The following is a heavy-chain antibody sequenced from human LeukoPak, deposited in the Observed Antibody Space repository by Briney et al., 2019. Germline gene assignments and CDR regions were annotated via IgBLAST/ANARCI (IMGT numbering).Heavy chain of an antibody. J-gene: IGHJ4*02. CDR1: GFSFSNYW. V-gene: IGHV3-7*01. Sequence: GGSLRLSCAASGFSFSNYWLSWVRQAPGKGLEWVASVRDDGADYVDSMKGRFAISRDNAKKLVYLQMNSLRAEDTAVYYCARDVNWGHFDYWGQGTLVMVSS. D-gene: IGHD7-27*01. CDR2: VRDDGA. CDR3: ARDVNWGHFDY.